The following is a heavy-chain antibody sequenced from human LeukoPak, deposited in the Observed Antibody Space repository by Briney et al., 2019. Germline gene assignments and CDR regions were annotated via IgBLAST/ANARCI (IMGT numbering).Heavy chain of an antibody. CDR1: GFTFIDYG. CDR3: ARDQLVHRNWFDA. J-gene: IGHJ5*02. D-gene: IGHD2-2*01. Sequence: GGSLRLSCTASGFTFIDYGMSWVRHAQGKGLEWVCDINWNGDSTGYADSVKGRFTISRDNSKNSVYLQMNSLRVEDTALYYCARDQLVHRNWFDAWGQGTLVTVSS. V-gene: IGHV3-20*04. CDR2: INWNGDST.